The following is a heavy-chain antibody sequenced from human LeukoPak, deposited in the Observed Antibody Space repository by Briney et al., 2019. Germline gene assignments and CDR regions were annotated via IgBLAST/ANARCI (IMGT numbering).Heavy chain of an antibody. CDR3: ARDAPSIVRGVILYYMDV. J-gene: IGHJ6*03. Sequence: SETLSLTCTVSDGSIRSHYWSWIRQPAGKGVEWIGRIYSNGSTNYNPSLKSRVTISLDKSKNQFSLKLTSVTAADTAVFYCARDAPSIVRGVILYYMDVWGKGTTVTVSS. CDR2: IYSNGST. V-gene: IGHV4-4*07. CDR1: DGSIRSHY. D-gene: IGHD3-10*01.